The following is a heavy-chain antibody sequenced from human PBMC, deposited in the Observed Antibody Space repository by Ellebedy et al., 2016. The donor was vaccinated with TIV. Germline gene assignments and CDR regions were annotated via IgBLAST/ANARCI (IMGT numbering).Heavy chain of an antibody. V-gene: IGHV3-33*08. CDR3: ARAVGTSGTGAPY. Sequence: PGGSLRLSCVVSGFTFSSYGMHWVRQAPGKGLEWVAVIWYDGSNEYYADSVKGRFTISRDNSKNTLHLQMNSLRVEDTAVYYCARAVGTSGTGAPYWGLGTLVTVSS. J-gene: IGHJ4*02. CDR2: IWYDGSNE. CDR1: GFTFSSYG. D-gene: IGHD3-10*01.